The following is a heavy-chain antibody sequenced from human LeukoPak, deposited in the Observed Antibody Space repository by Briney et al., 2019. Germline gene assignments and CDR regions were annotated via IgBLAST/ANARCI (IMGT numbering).Heavy chain of an antibody. CDR2: IVGGGGTT. D-gene: IGHD6-19*01. V-gene: IGHV3-23*01. Sequence: GGSLGLSCAASGFIFSNYAMSWVRQVPGRGLEWVSAIVGGGGTTFYADSVKGRFTISRDNSKNTVFLQMNSLRAEDTAVYFCAKARLSTGWAYNDYWGQGTLVTVSS. J-gene: IGHJ4*02. CDR3: AKARLSTGWAYNDY. CDR1: GFIFSNYA.